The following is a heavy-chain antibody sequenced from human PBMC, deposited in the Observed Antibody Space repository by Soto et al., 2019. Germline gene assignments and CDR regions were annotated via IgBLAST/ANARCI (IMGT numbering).Heavy chain of an antibody. CDR1: GFTFSSYS. CDR2: ISSSSSYI. CDR3: ARAGGYSSSSLVDA. D-gene: IGHD6-6*01. J-gene: IGHJ4*02. V-gene: IGHV3-21*01. Sequence: LRLSCAASGFTFSSYSMNWVRQAPGKGLEWVSSISSSSSYIYYADSVKGRFTISRDNAKNSLYLQMNSLRAEDTAVYYCARAGGYSSSSLVDAWGQGTLVTVSS.